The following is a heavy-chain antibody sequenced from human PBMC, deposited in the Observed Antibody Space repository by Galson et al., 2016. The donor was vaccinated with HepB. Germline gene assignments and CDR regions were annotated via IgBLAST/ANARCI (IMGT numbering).Heavy chain of an antibody. CDR3: ARSREYFGSGSYLDY. CDR2: TWFDGNYK. V-gene: IGHV3-33*01. D-gene: IGHD3-10*01. Sequence: LRLSCAASGFNFISYGMHWVRQAPGKGLEWVAVTWFDGNYKDYAESVKGRITVSRDNTKNTLSLQLDSLRAEDTAVYHCARSREYFGSGSYLDYWGQGTLVIVSS. CDR1: GFNFISYG. J-gene: IGHJ4*02.